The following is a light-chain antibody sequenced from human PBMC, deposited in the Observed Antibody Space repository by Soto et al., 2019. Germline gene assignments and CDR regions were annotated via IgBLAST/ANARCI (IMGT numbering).Light chain of an antibody. J-gene: IGKJ5*01. V-gene: IGKV1-5*03. CDR3: QQFESYPVT. Sequence: DIPMTQSPSTLSASVGDRVTITCRASQSISTSLAWYQQKPGKAPNLLIYKASTLESGVPSRFSGSGSGTEFTLTISSLQPDDFATYYCQQFESYPVTFGQGTRLEIK. CDR2: KAS. CDR1: QSISTS.